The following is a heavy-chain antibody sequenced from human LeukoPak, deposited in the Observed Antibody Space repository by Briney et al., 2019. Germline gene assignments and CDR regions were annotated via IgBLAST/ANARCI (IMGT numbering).Heavy chain of an antibody. J-gene: IGHJ3*02. CDR2: IQSSGST. Sequence: SETLSLTCTVSGGSTSSYYWSWIRQPAGRGLEWIGCIQSSGSTNYNPSLKSRVTISVDRSKMQFSLKVNSVTAADTALYYCARRMATVTDAFDIWGRGTMVSVSS. CDR3: ARRMATVTDAFDI. V-gene: IGHV4-59*08. CDR1: GGSTSSYY. D-gene: IGHD5-24*01.